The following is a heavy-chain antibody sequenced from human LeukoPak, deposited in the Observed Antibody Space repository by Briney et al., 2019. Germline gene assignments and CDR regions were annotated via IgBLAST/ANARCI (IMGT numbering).Heavy chain of an antibody. Sequence: PGGSLRLSCAASGFTISSYWMSWVRQAPGKGQERVANIKHDGSDKNYVDSVKGRFTISRDNAKNSLYLQMTSLRAEDTAVYYCARDAYYYDSSGYYYGRYYYYYYYMDVWGKGTTVTVSS. D-gene: IGHD3-22*01. V-gene: IGHV3-7*01. J-gene: IGHJ6*03. CDR1: GFTISSYW. CDR2: IKHDGSDK. CDR3: ARDAYYYDSSGYYYGRYYYYYYYMDV.